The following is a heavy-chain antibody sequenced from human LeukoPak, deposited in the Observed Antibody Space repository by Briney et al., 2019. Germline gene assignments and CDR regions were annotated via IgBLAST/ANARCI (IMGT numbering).Heavy chain of an antibody. Sequence: PGRSLRLSCAASGFIFDDYAIHWVRPAPGKGLEWVSGISWNGDVLSYADSVKGRFTVSRDNAKTSLYLQMNSLKPEDTALYYCAKDRAGTIHYYYMDVWGKGTTVTISS. CDR2: ISWNGDVL. V-gene: IGHV3-9*01. CDR3: AKDRAGTIHYYYMDV. CDR1: GFIFDDYA. J-gene: IGHJ6*03. D-gene: IGHD1-1*01.